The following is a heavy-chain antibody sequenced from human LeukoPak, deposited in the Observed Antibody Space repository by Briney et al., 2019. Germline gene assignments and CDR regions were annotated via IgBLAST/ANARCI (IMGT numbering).Heavy chain of an antibody. CDR1: GGSISSYY. CDR2: IYSSGST. Sequence: KPSETLSLTCTVSGGSISSYYWNWIRQPPGKGLERIGHIYSSGSTKYNPSLKSRVTISVDTSKNQFSLKLISVTAADTAVYYCARGQLATGIFDHWGQGTLVTVSS. V-gene: IGHV4-59*01. J-gene: IGHJ4*02. CDR3: ARGQLATGIFDH. D-gene: IGHD6-6*01.